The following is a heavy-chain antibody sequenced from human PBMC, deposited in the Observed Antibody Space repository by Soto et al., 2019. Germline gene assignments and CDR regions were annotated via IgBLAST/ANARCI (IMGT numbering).Heavy chain of an antibody. CDR3: ARPLDYFDSSGPDY. V-gene: IGHV3-33*01. CDR1: GFTFSSYG. Sequence: GGSLRLSCAASGFTFSSYGMHWVRQAPGKGLEWVGLIYYDGSNKYYADSVKGRFTISRDNSKNTVFLQMNSLRADDTAVYYCARPLDYFDSSGPDYWGQGTLVTVSS. J-gene: IGHJ4*02. D-gene: IGHD3-22*01. CDR2: IYYDGSNK.